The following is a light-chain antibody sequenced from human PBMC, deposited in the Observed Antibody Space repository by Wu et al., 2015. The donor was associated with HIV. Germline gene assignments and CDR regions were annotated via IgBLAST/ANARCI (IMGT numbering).Light chain of an antibody. Sequence: AIQLTQSPSSLSASLGDRVNITCRASQDIFTYLAWYQQTPGKAPRVLIYDASTLQSGVSPRFSGSGSGAHFTLTISGLQREDFAIYYCQQLNSFPLTFGQGSRLEIK. CDR2: DAS. V-gene: IGKV1-13*02. CDR1: QDIFTY. CDR3: QQLNSFPLT. J-gene: IGKJ5*01.